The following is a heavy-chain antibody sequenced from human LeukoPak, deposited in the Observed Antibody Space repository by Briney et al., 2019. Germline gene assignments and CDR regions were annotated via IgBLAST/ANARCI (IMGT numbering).Heavy chain of an antibody. CDR2: ISGSGGST. CDR1: GFTFSSYG. CDR3: AKDRGDSSGYDGFDY. Sequence: GGSLRLSCAASGFTFSSYGMSWDRQAPGKGLEWVSAISGSGGSTYYADSVKGRFTISRDNSKNTLYLQMNSLRAEDTAVYYCAKDRGDSSGYDGFDYWGQGTLVTVSS. V-gene: IGHV3-23*01. D-gene: IGHD3-22*01. J-gene: IGHJ4*02.